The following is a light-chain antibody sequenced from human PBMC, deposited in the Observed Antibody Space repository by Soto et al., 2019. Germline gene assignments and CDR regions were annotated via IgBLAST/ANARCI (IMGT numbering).Light chain of an antibody. CDR3: NSYASPSTPVL. CDR1: SSDVGAYNF. J-gene: IGLJ2*01. V-gene: IGLV2-14*03. Sequence: QSVLTQPASVSGSPGQSITISCTGTSSDVGAYNFVSWYQQHPGKAPKLVIFDVNYRPSGVSNRFSGSKYGNTASLTISGLQPDDESTFYCNSYASPSTPVLFGGGTKVTVL. CDR2: DVN.